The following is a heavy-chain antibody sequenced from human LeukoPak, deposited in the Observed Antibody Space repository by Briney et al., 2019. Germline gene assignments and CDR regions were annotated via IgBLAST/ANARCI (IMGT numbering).Heavy chain of an antibody. CDR3: AKDQEGGSYPLDY. J-gene: IGHJ4*02. CDR1: GFTFSSYG. CDR2: ISYDGSNK. V-gene: IGHV3-30*18. Sequence: GGSLRLSCAASGFTFSSYGMHWVRQAPGKGLEWVAVISYDGSNKYYADSVKGRFTISRDNSKNTLYLQMNSLRAEDTAVYYCAKDQEGGSYPLDYWGQGTLVTVSS. D-gene: IGHD1-26*01.